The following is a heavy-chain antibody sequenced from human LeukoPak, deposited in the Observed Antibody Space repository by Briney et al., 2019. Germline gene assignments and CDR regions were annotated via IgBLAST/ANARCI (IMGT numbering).Heavy chain of an antibody. CDR3: AKSKGLYHYYAMDV. J-gene: IGHJ6*02. Sequence: GGSLRLSCAASGFTFTNYAMTWVRQPPGKGLECVSSISGSGGTTYYADSMKGRFTISRDTFNRTLYLQMNSLRVDDTAVYYCAKSKGLYHYYAMDVWGQGTTVIVSS. D-gene: IGHD3/OR15-3a*01. CDR2: ISGSGGTT. CDR1: GFTFTNYA. V-gene: IGHV3-23*01.